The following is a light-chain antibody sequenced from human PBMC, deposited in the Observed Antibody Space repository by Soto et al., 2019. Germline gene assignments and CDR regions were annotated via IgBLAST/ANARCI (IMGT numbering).Light chain of an antibody. CDR3: QQYDGTPLS. CDR1: QPLSVNS. J-gene: IGKJ3*01. V-gene: IGKV3-20*01. Sequence: EIVLTQSPGTLSLSPGERATLPCRAIQPLSVNSLAWYQQKLGRAPILLIYAASTRATDIPQTFTGSVSGKDFALTISRLEPEDIGISYCQQYDGTPLSFGTGIIVEI. CDR2: AAS.